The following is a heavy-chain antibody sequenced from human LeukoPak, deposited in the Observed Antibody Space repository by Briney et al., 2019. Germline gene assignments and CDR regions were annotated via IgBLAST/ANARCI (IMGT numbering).Heavy chain of an antibody. Sequence: SETLSLTCAVYGGSFSGYYWSWIRQPPGKGLEWIGEINHSGSTNYNPSLKSRVTISVDTSKNQFSLKLSSVTAADTAVYYCARGDYRDSTAFDIWGQGTMVTVPS. CDR3: ARGDYRDSTAFDI. CDR1: GGSFSGYY. J-gene: IGHJ3*02. D-gene: IGHD2/OR15-2a*01. V-gene: IGHV4-34*01. CDR2: INHSGST.